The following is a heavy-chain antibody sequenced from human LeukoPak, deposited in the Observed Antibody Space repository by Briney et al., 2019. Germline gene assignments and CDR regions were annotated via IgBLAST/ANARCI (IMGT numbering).Heavy chain of an antibody. Sequence: SETLSLTCAVYGGSFSGYYWSWIRQPPGKGLEWIGEINHSGSTNYNPSLKSRVTISVDTSKNQFSLKLSSVTAADTAVHYCARGRGLELPNYYYYYMDVWGKGTTVTVSS. CDR1: GGSFSGYY. D-gene: IGHD1-7*01. V-gene: IGHV4-34*01. CDR2: INHSGST. CDR3: ARGRGLELPNYYYYYMDV. J-gene: IGHJ6*03.